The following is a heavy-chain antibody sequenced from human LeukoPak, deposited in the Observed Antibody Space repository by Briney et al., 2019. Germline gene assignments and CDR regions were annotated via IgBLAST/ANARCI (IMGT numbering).Heavy chain of an antibody. J-gene: IGHJ4*02. CDR1: GGTFSSYA. CDR3: ARGWPYGGLDY. CDR2: IIPIFGTA. V-gene: IGHV1-69*13. D-gene: IGHD4-17*01. Sequence: ASVKGSCKASGGTFSSYAISWVRQAPGQGLEWMGGIIPIFGTANYAQKFQGRVTITADESTSTAYMELSSLRSEDTAVYYCARGWPYGGLDYWGQGTLVTVSS.